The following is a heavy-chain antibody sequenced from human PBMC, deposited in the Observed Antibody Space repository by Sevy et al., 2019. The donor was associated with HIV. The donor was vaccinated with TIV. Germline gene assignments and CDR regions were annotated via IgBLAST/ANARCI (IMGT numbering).Heavy chain of an antibody. CDR2: ISNSGTTI. J-gene: IGHJ6*02. CDR3: AREGGYTDQGMDV. D-gene: IGHD5-12*01. CDR1: GFTFSSYE. Sequence: GGSLRLSCAASGFTFSSYEMNWVRQAPGKGLEWVSYISNSGTTISYSDSVKGRFTISRDNARNSLYLQMNSLRAEDMAVYYCAREGGYTDQGMDVWGQGTTVTVSS. V-gene: IGHV3-48*03.